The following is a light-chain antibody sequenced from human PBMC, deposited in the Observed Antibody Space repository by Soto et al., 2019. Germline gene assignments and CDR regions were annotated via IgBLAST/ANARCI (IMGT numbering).Light chain of an antibody. CDR2: DVN. J-gene: IGLJ1*01. Sequence: QSALTQPRSVSGSPGQSVTVSCTGTSSDVGGYNHVSWYQHHPGKAPKFMIYDVNKRPSGVPDRFSGSKSGNTASLTISGLQAEDEADYYCGSYAGSYPYVFGTGTKVTVL. CDR1: SSDVGGYNH. V-gene: IGLV2-11*01. CDR3: GSYAGSYPYV.